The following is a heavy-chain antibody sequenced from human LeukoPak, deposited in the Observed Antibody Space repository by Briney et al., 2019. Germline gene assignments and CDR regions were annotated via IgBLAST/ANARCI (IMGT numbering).Heavy chain of an antibody. V-gene: IGHV4-31*03. J-gene: IGHJ6*02. CDR3: ARGNSSGWSNYYYYYGMDV. Sequence: SETLSLTCTVSGGSISSGGYYWSWIRQHPGTGLEWIGYIYYSGSTYYNPSLKSRVTISVDTSKNQFSLKLSSVTAADTAVYYCARGNSSGWSNYYYYYGMDVWGQGTTVTVSS. CDR1: GGSISSGGYY. CDR2: IYYSGST. D-gene: IGHD6-19*01.